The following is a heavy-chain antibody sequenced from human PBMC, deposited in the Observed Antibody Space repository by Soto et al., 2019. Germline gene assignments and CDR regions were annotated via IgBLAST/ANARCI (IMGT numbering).Heavy chain of an antibody. CDR2: IYYSGST. CDR1: GGSISSGGYY. CDR3: ARVFALWFGDPTGSWFDP. D-gene: IGHD3-10*01. J-gene: IGHJ5*02. Sequence: QVQLQESGPGLVKPSQTLSLTCTVSGGSISSGGYYWSWIRQHPGKGLEWIGYIYYSGSTYYNPYLKSRVTISVDTSKNQFSLKLSSVTAADTAVYYCARVFALWFGDPTGSWFDPWGQGTLVTVSS. V-gene: IGHV4-31*03.